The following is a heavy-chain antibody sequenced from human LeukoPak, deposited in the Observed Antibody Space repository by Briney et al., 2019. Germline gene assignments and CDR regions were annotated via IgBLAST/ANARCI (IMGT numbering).Heavy chain of an antibody. Sequence: NTSQTLSLTCTVSGGSIKSFDYYWSWIRQSPGKGLERIGYIYYSGSTYYNPSLKSRVTMSLDTSKNQFSLKLTSVTAADTAVYYCAREAAVIIAFDIWGQGTMVTVSS. D-gene: IGHD2-15*01. CDR1: GGSIKSFDYY. V-gene: IGHV4-30-4*01. CDR3: AREAAVIIAFDI. J-gene: IGHJ3*02. CDR2: IYYSGST.